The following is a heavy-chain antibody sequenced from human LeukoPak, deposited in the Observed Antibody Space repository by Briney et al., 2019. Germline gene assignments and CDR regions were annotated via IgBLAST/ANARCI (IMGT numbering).Heavy chain of an antibody. CDR1: GFTFSSYS. D-gene: IGHD4-17*01. CDR2: ISSSSSYI. V-gene: IGHV3-21*01. J-gene: IGHJ6*03. Sequence: PGGSLRLSCAASGFTFSSYSMNWVRQAPGKGLEWVSSISSSSSYIYYADSVKGRFTISRDNAKNSLYLQMNSLRAEDTAVYYCARGSYGDGYYYMDVWGKGTTVTVSS. CDR3: ARGSYGDGYYYMDV.